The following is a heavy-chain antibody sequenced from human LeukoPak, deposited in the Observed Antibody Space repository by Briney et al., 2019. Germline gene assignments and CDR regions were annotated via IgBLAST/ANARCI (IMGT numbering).Heavy chain of an antibody. V-gene: IGHV4-59*01. J-gene: IGHJ6*04. CDR1: GGSISSYY. CDR2: IYYSGST. CDR3: ARDLAAVGPAGYYYYYGMDV. D-gene: IGHD6-13*01. Sequence: SETLSLTCTVSGGSISSYYWSWIRQPPGKGLEWIGYIYYSGSTNYNPSLKSRVTISVDTSKNQFSLKLSSVTAADTAVYYCARDLAAVGPAGYYYYYGMDVWGKGTTVTVSS.